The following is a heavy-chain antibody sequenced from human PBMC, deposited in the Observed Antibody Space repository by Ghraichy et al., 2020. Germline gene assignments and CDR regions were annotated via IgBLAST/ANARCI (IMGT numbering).Heavy chain of an antibody. D-gene: IGHD2-15*01. CDR3: ARDTAGYCSGGSCQRWLDV. Sequence: SETLSLTCTVSGGSISSYYWSWIRQPPGKGLERIGYIYYSGSTNYNPSLKSRVTISVDTSKNQFSLKLSSVTAADTAVYYCARDTAGYCSGGSCQRWLDVWGQGTTVTVSS. J-gene: IGHJ6*02. V-gene: IGHV4-59*01. CDR2: IYYSGST. CDR1: GGSISSYY.